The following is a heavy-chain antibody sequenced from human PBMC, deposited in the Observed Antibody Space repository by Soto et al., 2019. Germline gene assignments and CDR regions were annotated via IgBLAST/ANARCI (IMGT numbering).Heavy chain of an antibody. CDR3: ARDMERIQLWFGYYYYGMDV. Sequence: SQTLSLTFAISGDSVSSNSSAWNWIRQSPSRVLEWLGRTYYRSKWYNDYAVSVKSRITINPDTSKNQFSLQLNSVTPEDTAVYYCARDMERIQLWFGYYYYGMDVWGQGTTVTV. V-gene: IGHV6-1*01. J-gene: IGHJ6*02. D-gene: IGHD5-18*01. CDR2: TYYRSKWYN. CDR1: GDSVSSNSSA.